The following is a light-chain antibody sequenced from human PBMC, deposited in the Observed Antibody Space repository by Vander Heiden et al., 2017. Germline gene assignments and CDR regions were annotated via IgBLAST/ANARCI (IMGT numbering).Light chain of an antibody. CDR2: LGS. Sequence: DIVMTQSPLSLPVTPGEPASISCRSSQSLLHSNGYNYLDWYLQKPGQSPQLLIYLGSNLDSGVPDRFSGSGSGTDFTLKISRVEAEDVGVYYCMQALQNPPWTFGQGTKVEIK. V-gene: IGKV2-28*01. CDR1: QSLLHSNGYNY. J-gene: IGKJ1*01. CDR3: MQALQNPPWT.